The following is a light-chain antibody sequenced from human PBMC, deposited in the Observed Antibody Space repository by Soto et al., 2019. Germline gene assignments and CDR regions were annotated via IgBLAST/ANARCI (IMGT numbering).Light chain of an antibody. J-gene: IGLJ3*02. CDR3: CSYAGSFTLV. CDR1: TDDVGAYNF. V-gene: IGLV2-11*01. CDR2: DAS. Sequence: QSALTQPRSVSGSPGQSVTISCTGTTDDVGAYNFFSWYQHHPGKAPKLMIYDASKRPSGVPDRFSASKSGNTASLTISGLQAEDEADYYCCSYAGSFTLVFGGGTKPTVL.